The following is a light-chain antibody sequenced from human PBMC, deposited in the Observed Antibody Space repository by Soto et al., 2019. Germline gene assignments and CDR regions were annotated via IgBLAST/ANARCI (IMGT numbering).Light chain of an antibody. J-gene: IGLJ2*01. Sequence: QSALTQPASVSGSPGQSITISCTGTSSDVGTYEYVSWYQHQPGKAPKLMIYDVSNRPSGVSERFSGSKSGNTASLTISGLKAEYEADYYCSSYASNGDVFFGGGTKLTVL. CDR2: DVS. V-gene: IGLV2-14*03. CDR3: SSYASNGDVF. CDR1: SSDVGTYEY.